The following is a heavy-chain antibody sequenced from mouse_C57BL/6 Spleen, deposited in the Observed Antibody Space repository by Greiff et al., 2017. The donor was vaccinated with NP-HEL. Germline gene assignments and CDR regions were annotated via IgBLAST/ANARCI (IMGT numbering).Heavy chain of an antibody. CDR3: ARDYGYDRRGFAY. V-gene: IGHV1-55*01. CDR1: GYTFTSYW. CDR2: IYPGSGST. Sequence: VQLQQPGAELVKPGASVKMSCKASGYTFTSYWITWVKQRPGQGLEWIGDIYPGSGSTNYNEKFKSKATLTVDTSSSTAYMQRSSLTSEDSAVYYCARDYGYDRRGFAYWGQGTLVTVSA. D-gene: IGHD2-2*01. J-gene: IGHJ3*01.